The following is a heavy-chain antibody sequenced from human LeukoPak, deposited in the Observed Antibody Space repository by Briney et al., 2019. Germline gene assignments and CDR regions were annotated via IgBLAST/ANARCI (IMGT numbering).Heavy chain of an antibody. J-gene: IGHJ4*02. Sequence: SQTLSLTCTVSGGSISSGDYYWSWIRQPPGKGLEWSGYIYYSGSTYYNPSLKSRVTISVDTSKNQFSLKLSSVTAADTAVYYCARDASDYYDSSGYYFFDYWGQGTLVTVSS. D-gene: IGHD3-22*01. CDR3: ARDASDYYDSSGYYFFDY. CDR1: GGSISSGDYY. V-gene: IGHV4-30-4*01. CDR2: IYYSGST.